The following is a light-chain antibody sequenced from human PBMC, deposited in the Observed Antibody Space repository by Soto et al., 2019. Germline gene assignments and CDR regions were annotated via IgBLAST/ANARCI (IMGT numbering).Light chain of an antibody. CDR1: QSVSSSH. V-gene: IGKV3-20*01. J-gene: IGKJ2*01. CDR3: QQYGSSPNT. Sequence: EIVLTQSPGTLSLSPGERATLSCRASQSVSSSHLAWYQQRPGQAPNLLMYDVSSRATGIPDRFSGSGSGTDFTLTSSRLEPEDFAVYYCQQYGSSPNTFGQGTKLEIK. CDR2: DVS.